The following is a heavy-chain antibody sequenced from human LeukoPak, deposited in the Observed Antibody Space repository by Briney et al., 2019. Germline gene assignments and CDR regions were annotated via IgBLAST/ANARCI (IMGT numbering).Heavy chain of an antibody. V-gene: IGHV3-23*01. J-gene: IGHJ6*02. Sequence: GGSLRLSCAASGFTFSSYAMSWVRQAPGKGLEWVSGISGGGGSTYYADSVKGRFTISRDNSKNTLYLQMNSLRAEDTAVYYCAREIVTGTTILRGYYYYGMDVWGQGTTVTVSS. CDR3: AREIVTGTTILRGYYYYGMDV. CDR1: GFTFSSYA. CDR2: ISGGGGST. D-gene: IGHD1-7*01.